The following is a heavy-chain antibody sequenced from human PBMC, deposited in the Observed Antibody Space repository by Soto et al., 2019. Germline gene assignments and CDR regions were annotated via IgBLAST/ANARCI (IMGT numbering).Heavy chain of an antibody. CDR3: AKDAVSYNGKWDWFDS. CDR2: IGGGNTDR. D-gene: IGHD1-26*01. V-gene: IGHV3-23*01. CDR1: RFIFSDYA. Sequence: DVQLLESGGGLVQPGGSLTLYCAASRFIFSDYAMNWVRQAPGKGLEWVSSIGGGNTDRYYADSVTGQFIISRGNSKNKIYLQRNGLRDDYAAVYYCAKDAVSYNGKWDWFDSWGQGTLVTVSS. J-gene: IGHJ5*01.